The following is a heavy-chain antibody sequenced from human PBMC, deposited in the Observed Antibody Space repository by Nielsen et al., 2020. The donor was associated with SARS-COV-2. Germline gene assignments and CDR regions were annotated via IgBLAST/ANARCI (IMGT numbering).Heavy chain of an antibody. D-gene: IGHD3-10*01. Sequence: WVRQAPGQGLEWMGIINPSGGSTSYAQKFQGRVTMTRDTSTSTVYMELSSLRSEDTAVYYCARDLAEWFGELLGYYGMDVWGQGTTVTVSS. J-gene: IGHJ6*02. CDR3: ARDLAEWFGELLGYYGMDV. V-gene: IGHV1-46*01. CDR2: INPSGGST.